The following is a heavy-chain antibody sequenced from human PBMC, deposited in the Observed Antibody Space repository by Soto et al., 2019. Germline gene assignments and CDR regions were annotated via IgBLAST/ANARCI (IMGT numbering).Heavy chain of an antibody. CDR2: IVPLFGTT. D-gene: IGHD3-10*01. V-gene: IGHV1-69*01. J-gene: IGHJ5*02. CDR3: AKAFGRRLYNWFDP. CDR1: GGNFSSYG. Sequence: QVQLVQSGAEVKKPGSSVKVSCKASGGNFSSYGISWVRQAPGQGLEWMGGIVPLFGTTNYAHKFRGIVTITADESTSTVYMELSSLRSEDTGVYYCAKAFGRRLYNWFDPWGQGTLVTVS.